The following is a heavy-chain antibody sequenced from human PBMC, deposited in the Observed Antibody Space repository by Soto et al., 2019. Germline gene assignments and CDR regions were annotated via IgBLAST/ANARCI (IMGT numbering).Heavy chain of an antibody. Sequence: EVQLVESVGGLVKPGGSLRLSCGASGFTFSHAWMNWVRQAPGKGLEWVGRIKSKIDGGTSDYAAPVKGRFSISRDDSKDTLFLQMNSLKTEDTAVYFCATMGHCSNGVCSYYYYGMDVWGLGTTVTVSS. V-gene: IGHV3-15*07. CDR1: GFTFSHAW. CDR2: IKSKIDGGTS. J-gene: IGHJ6*02. D-gene: IGHD2-8*01. CDR3: ATMGHCSNGVCSYYYYGMDV.